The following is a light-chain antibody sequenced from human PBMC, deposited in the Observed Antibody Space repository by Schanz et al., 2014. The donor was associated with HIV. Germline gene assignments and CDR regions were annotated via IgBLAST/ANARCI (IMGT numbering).Light chain of an antibody. V-gene: IGLV2-8*01. Sequence: QSALTQPPSASGSRGQSVTISCTGTSSDVGHYDYVSWYQQHPGKAPKLMIYEVSKRPSGVPDRFSGSKSGNTASLTVSGLQAEDEADYYCTTWDDSLKGWVFGGGTKVTVL. CDR1: SSDVGHYDY. CDR3: TTWDDSLKGWV. CDR2: EVS. J-gene: IGLJ3*02.